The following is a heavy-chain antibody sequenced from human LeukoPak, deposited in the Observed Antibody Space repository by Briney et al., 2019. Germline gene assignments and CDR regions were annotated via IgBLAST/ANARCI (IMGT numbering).Heavy chain of an antibody. CDR2: IYHSGST. Sequence: PSETLSLTCAVSGYSISSGYYWGWIRQPPGKGLEWIGSIYHSGSTYYNPSLKSRVTISVDTSKNQFSLKLSSVTAADTAVYYCARRGRLWFGELLYETGTEYYFDYWGQGTLVTVSS. CDR1: GYSISSGYY. CDR3: ARRGRLWFGELLYETGTEYYFDY. D-gene: IGHD3-10*01. J-gene: IGHJ4*02. V-gene: IGHV4-38-2*01.